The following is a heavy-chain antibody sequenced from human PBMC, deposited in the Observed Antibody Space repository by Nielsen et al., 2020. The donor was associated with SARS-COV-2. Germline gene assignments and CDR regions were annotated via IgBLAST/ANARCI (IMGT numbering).Heavy chain of an antibody. CDR1: GGTFSSYA. CDR3: AVSRITMIVVLRAFDI. D-gene: IGHD3-22*01. Sequence: SVKVSCKASGGTFSSYAISWVRQARGQRLEWIGWIVVGSGNTNYAQKFQERVTITRDMSTSTAYMELSSLRSEDTAVYYCAVSRITMIVVLRAFDIWGQGTMVTVSS. V-gene: IGHV1-58*02. CDR2: IVVGSGNT. J-gene: IGHJ3*02.